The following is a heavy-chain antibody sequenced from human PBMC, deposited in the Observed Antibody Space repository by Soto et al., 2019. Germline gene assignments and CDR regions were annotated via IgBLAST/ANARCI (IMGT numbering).Heavy chain of an antibody. Sequence: QVQLQESGPGLVKPSQTLSLTCTVSGGSISSGDYYWSWIRQPPGKGLEWIGYIYYSGSTYYNPSLQSRVTISVDTSQNQFSLKLSSVTAADTAVYYCARVLWELPSPAYFDYWGQGTLVTVSS. CDR3: ARVLWELPSPAYFDY. CDR2: IYYSGST. V-gene: IGHV4-30-4*01. D-gene: IGHD1-26*01. CDR1: GGSISSGDYY. J-gene: IGHJ4*02.